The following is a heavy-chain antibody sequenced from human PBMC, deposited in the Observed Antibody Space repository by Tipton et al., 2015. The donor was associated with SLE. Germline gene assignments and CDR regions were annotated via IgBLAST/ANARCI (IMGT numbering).Heavy chain of an antibody. J-gene: IGHJ5*02. V-gene: IGHV4-38-2*01. CDR3: ASEEGDYYNYAWFDP. CDR2: ISYTGRT. Sequence: LRLSCAASGFTFSTYAMTWVRQVPGKGLEWIGSISYTGRTYYNPSLKSRVTISVDTSKNQFSLKLSSVTAADTAVYYCASEEGDYYNYAWFDPWGQGTLVTVSS. CDR1: GFTFSTYA. D-gene: IGHD2-21*02.